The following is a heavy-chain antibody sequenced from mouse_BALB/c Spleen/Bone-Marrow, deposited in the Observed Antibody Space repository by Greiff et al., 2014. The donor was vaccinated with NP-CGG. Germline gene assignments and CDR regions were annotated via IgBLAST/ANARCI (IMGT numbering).Heavy chain of an antibody. CDR1: GYTFTDYP. J-gene: IGHJ2*01. CDR3: ARGFLGYFDY. CDR2: ISIYSGNT. Sequence: QVHVKQSGPELVRPGASVKISCKGSGYTFTDYPMHWVKQSHAKSLEWIGVISIYSGNTNYNQNFKGKATMTVDKSSSTVYMELARLTSEDSAIYHCARGFLGYFDYWGQGTTLTVSS. V-gene: IGHV1S137*01.